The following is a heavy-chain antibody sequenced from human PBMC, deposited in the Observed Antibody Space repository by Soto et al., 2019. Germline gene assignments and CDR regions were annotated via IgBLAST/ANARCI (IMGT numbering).Heavy chain of an antibody. CDR1: GFTFSSYG. CDR2: IWYDGSNK. V-gene: IGHV3-33*01. CDR3: ARDRYSSGWYDLDY. D-gene: IGHD6-19*01. Sequence: QVQLVESGGGVVQPGRSLRLSCAASGFTFSSYGMHWVRQAPGKGLEWVAVIWYDGSNKYYADSVKGRFTISRDNFKNPLYLQMNNLGVEDTALYYCARDRYSSGWYDLDYWGQGTLVTVSS. J-gene: IGHJ4*02.